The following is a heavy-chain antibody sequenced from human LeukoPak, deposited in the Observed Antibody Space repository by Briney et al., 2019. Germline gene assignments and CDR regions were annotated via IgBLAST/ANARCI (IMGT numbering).Heavy chain of an antibody. D-gene: IGHD3-9*01. CDR3: ARGPTYYDILTGYLYYYYYYMDV. J-gene: IGHJ6*03. V-gene: IGHV1-8*01. CDR1: GYTFTSYD. CDR2: MNPNSGNT. Sequence: GASVKVSCKASGYTFTSYDINWVRQATGQGLEWMGWMNPNSGNTGYAQKFQGRVTMTRNTSISTAYMELSSLRSEDTAVYYCARGPTYYDILTGYLYYYYYYMDVWGKGTTVTISS.